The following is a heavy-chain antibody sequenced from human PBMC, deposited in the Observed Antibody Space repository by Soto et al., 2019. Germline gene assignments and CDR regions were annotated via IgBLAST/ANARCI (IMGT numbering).Heavy chain of an antibody. D-gene: IGHD3-10*01. CDR2: TSGSGGNT. Sequence: PGGSLRLSCAASGFTFNNYAMNWVRQAPGKGLEWVSGTSGSGGNTYYADSVKGRFTISRDNSKNTLYLQMDSLRAEDTAVYHYARVGHVTLHYGGLDSWGQGTQVTVSS. CDR3: ARVGHVTLHYGGLDS. V-gene: IGHV3-23*01. CDR1: GFTFNNYA. J-gene: IGHJ5*01.